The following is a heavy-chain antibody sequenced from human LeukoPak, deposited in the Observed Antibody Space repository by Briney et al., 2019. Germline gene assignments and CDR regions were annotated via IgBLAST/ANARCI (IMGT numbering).Heavy chain of an antibody. V-gene: IGHV3-23*01. CDR2: ISGSGGST. Sequence: QPGGSLRLSCAASGFTFSSYSMNWVRQAPGKGLEWVSTISGSGGSTYYADSVKGRFTISRDNSKNTLYLQVYSLRVENTAVYYCAKLGLGSGNYWGQGTLVTVSS. CDR3: AKLGLGSGNY. D-gene: IGHD3-10*01. CDR1: GFTFSSYS. J-gene: IGHJ4*02.